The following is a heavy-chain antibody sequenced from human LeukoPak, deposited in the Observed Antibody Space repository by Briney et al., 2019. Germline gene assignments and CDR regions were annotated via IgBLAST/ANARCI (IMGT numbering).Heavy chain of an antibody. CDR3: ARDSSSGWLYGMDV. J-gene: IGHJ6*02. Sequence: AASVKVSCTASGGTFSSYAISWVRQAPGQGLEWMGGIIPIFGTANYAQKFQGRVTITADESTSTAYMELSSLRSEDTAVYYCARDSSSGWLYGMDVWGQGTTVTVSS. CDR1: GGTFSSYA. CDR2: IIPIFGTA. V-gene: IGHV1-69*13. D-gene: IGHD6-19*01.